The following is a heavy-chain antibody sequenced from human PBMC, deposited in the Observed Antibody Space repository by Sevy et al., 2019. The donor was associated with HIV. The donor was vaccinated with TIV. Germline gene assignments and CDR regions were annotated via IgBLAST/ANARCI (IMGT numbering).Heavy chain of an antibody. D-gene: IGHD6-19*01. CDR3: GGQHSGSGWTGFYYAMDV. CDR2: IYPGDSDT. V-gene: IGHV5-51*01. Sequence: GESLKISCKVSGYNFTSYWIGWVRQMPGKGLEWMGIIYPGDSDTRYSPSFQGQVTISADKSISTTYLQWSSLKASDTAMYYCGGQHSGSGWTGFYYAMDVWGQGTTVTVSS. J-gene: IGHJ6*02. CDR1: GYNFTSYW.